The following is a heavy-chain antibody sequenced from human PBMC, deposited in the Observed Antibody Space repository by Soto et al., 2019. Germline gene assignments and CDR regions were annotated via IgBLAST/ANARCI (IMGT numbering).Heavy chain of an antibody. V-gene: IGHV4-31*03. CDR1: GGSISSGGYY. CDR3: GRLEGLATISYYFDY. D-gene: IGHD3-9*01. Sequence: PSETLSLTCIVSGGSISSGGYYWSWIRQHPGKGLEWIGYIYYSGSTYYNPSLKSRVTISVDKSKNQFSLKLMSLSAADTAVYYCGRLEGLATISYYFDYWGQGALVTVSS. CDR2: IYYSGST. J-gene: IGHJ4*02.